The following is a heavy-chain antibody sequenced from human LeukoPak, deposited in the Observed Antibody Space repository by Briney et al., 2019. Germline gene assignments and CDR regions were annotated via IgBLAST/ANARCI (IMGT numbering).Heavy chain of an antibody. CDR3: ARVRGYIDY. D-gene: IGHD3-16*02. CDR2: INHSGST. J-gene: IGHJ4*02. V-gene: IGHV4-34*01. CDR1: GGSFSGYY. Sequence: PSETLSLTCAVYGGSFSGYYWSWIRQPPGKGLEWIGEINHSGSTNYNPSLKSRVTISVDTSKNQFSLKLSSVTAADTAVYYCARVRGYIDYWGQGTLVTVSS.